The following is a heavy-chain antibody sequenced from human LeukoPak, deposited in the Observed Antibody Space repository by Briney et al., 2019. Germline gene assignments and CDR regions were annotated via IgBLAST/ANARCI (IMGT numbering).Heavy chain of an antibody. V-gene: IGHV1-69*05. D-gene: IGHD1-14*01. CDR3: TRGEPRGDFYYYYGMDV. CDR1: GGTFSNYA. J-gene: IGHJ6*02. CDR2: LIPIFGTA. Sequence: SVKVSCKSSGGTFSNYAFSWVRQAPGQGLEWMGGLIPIFGTANYAQKFQGRVTFTRDTSASTGYMELSSLRSEDTALYFCTRGEPRGDFYYYYGMDVWGQGTTVTVSS.